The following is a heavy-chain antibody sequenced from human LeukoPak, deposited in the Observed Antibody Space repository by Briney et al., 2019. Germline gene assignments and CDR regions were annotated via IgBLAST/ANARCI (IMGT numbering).Heavy chain of an antibody. J-gene: IGHJ3*02. CDR3: ARDTMIVGFDI. CDR2: ISSSSSYI. CDR1: GFTFSSYS. V-gene: IGHV3-21*01. Sequence: PGGSLRLSCAASGFTFSSYSMNWARQAPGKGLEWVSSISSSSSYIYYADSVKGRFTISRGNAKNSLYLQMNSLRAEDTAVYYCARDTMIVGFDIWGQGTMVTVSS. D-gene: IGHD3-22*01.